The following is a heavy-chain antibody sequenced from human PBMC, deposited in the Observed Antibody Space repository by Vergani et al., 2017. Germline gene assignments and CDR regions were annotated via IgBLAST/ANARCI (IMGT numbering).Heavy chain of an antibody. CDR3: AKDELGFCGDISCLAMDV. J-gene: IGHJ6*02. Sequence: QVQLVESGGGVVQPGGSLRLSCAASGFTFTNYGMHWVRQAPGKGLEWVAFIRYDGSDKYYVDSVKGRFTISRDNSKNTLYLQVDSLRAEDTAVYYCAKDELGFCGDISCLAMDVWGQGTTVSVSS. V-gene: IGHV3-30*02. CDR2: IRYDGSDK. D-gene: IGHD2-15*01. CDR1: GFTFTNYG.